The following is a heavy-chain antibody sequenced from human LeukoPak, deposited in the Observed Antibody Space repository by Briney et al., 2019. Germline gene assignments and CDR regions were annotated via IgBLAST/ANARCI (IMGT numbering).Heavy chain of an antibody. J-gene: IGHJ4*02. V-gene: IGHV3-23*01. Sequence: GGSLRLSCAASGFTFSTYAMNWGRQAPAKGLEWASAISGSGGSTYYADSVKGRFTIPRDNSKHTLYLQMNSLRAEDTAVYSCAKARDAGLSGFDYWGQGTLVTVSS. D-gene: IGHD5-24*01. CDR3: AKARDAGLSGFDY. CDR1: GFTFSTYA. CDR2: ISGSGGST.